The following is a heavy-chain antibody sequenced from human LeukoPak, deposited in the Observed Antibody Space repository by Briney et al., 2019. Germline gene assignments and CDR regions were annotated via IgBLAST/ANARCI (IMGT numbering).Heavy chain of an antibody. V-gene: IGHV3-15*01. CDR2: IKRKIEGGTT. CDR1: GFTFRSYA. J-gene: IGHJ6*02. D-gene: IGHD2-21*02. Sequence: TGGSLRLSCAASGFTFRSYAMSWVRQAPGKGLEWVGRIKRKIEGGTTDYAAPVNGRFTVSTDDSETTLYLQMDSLKTEDTGVYYCTADRVVTSDYAMDVWGRGTTVTVSS. CDR3: TADRVVTSDYAMDV.